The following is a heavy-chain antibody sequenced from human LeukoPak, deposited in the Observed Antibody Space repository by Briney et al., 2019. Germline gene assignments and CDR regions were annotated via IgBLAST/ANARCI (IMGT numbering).Heavy chain of an antibody. CDR1: GFTFRSYW. CDR2: IKEDGSEK. CDR3: ARGRATFD. J-gene: IGHJ4*02. Sequence: GGSLRLSCAASGFTFRSYWMSWVRQAPGKGLEWVANIKEDGSEKYYVDSVKGRFTISRDNAKNSLYLQMNSLRPEDTAVFYCARGRATFDWGQGTLVTVSS. D-gene: IGHD2/OR15-2a*01. V-gene: IGHV3-7*01.